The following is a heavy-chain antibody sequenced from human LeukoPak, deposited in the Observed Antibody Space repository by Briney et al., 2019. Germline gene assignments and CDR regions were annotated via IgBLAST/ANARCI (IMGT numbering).Heavy chain of an antibody. J-gene: IGHJ6*02. CDR1: RFPFSSYT. D-gene: IGHD5-18*01. CDR2: ISSSSYI. Sequence: GGSLRLSCAASRFPFSSYTMNWVRQAPGKGLEWVSSISSSSYIYYADSVKGRFTISRDNAKNSLYLQMNSLRAEDTDVYYCARDCVIQLWLRSSSYYYGMDVWGQGTTVTVSS. CDR3: ARDCVIQLWLRSSSYYYGMDV. V-gene: IGHV3-21*04.